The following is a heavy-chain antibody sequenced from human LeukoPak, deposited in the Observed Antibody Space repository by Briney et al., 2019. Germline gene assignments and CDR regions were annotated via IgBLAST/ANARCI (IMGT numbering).Heavy chain of an antibody. CDR2: IWYDGSNK. CDR1: GFTFSSYG. J-gene: IGHJ4*02. Sequence: GRSLRLSCAASGFTFSSYGMHWVRQAPGKGLEVVAVIWYDGSNKYYADSVKGRFTISRDNSKNTLYLQMNSLRAEDTAVYYCAGLYSDYYDSSQDYWGQGTLVTVSS. D-gene: IGHD3-22*01. V-gene: IGHV3-33*01. CDR3: AGLYSDYYDSSQDY.